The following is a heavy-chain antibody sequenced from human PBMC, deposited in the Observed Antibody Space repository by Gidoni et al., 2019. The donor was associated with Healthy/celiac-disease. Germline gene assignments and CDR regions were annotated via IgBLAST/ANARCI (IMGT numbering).Heavy chain of an antibody. Sequence: EVQLLESGGGLVQPGGSLRLYCAASGFTFSSYAMSWVRQDPGKGLEWVSAISGSGGSTYYADSVKGRFTISRDNSKNTLYLQMNSLRAEDTAVYYCANFKYSSGWYGGYFDYWGQGTLVTVSS. CDR1: GFTFSSYA. J-gene: IGHJ4*02. V-gene: IGHV3-23*01. CDR2: ISGSGGST. D-gene: IGHD6-19*01. CDR3: ANFKYSSGWYGGYFDY.